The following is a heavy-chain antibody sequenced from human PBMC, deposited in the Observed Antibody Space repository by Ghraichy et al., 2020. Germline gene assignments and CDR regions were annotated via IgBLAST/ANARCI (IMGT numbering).Heavy chain of an antibody. J-gene: IGHJ3*02. CDR3: AKDIQFCGGAICYYVAFDI. Sequence: GGSLRLSCAASGFIFHDYAMHWVRQVPGKGLEWVAGIIWNSDNIVYADSVKGRFTISRDNAKTSLYLQMNSLRAEDTALYYCAKDIQFCGGAICYYVAFDIWGQGALVTVSS. CDR1: GFIFHDYA. V-gene: IGHV3-9*01. D-gene: IGHD2-15*01. CDR2: IIWNSDNI.